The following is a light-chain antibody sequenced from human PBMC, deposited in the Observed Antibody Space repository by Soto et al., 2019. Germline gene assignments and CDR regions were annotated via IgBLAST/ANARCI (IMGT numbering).Light chain of an antibody. J-gene: IGLJ1*01. CDR1: SSDIGGSNS. Sequence: QSVLTQPASVSGSPGQSITISCTGTSSDIGGSNSVSWYQQHPGQAPKLMISEVSNRPSGVSNRFSGSKFGNTASLTISGLQAEDEADYYCSSSTSGSTPFVFGAGTKVTVL. CDR2: EVS. CDR3: SSSTSGSTPFV. V-gene: IGLV2-14*01.